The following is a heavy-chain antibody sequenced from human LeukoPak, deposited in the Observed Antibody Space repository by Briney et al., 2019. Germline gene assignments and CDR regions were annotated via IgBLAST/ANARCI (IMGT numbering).Heavy chain of an antibody. Sequence: ASVKVSCKASGYSFTGYYMHWVRQAPGQGLEWMGWINPNSGGTNYGQNFQGWVTMTRDTSISTAYMELSRLRSDDTAVYCCARGPDILTGYFNDYWGQGTLVTVSS. CDR2: INPNSGGT. D-gene: IGHD3-9*01. CDR1: GYSFTGYY. CDR3: ARGPDILTGYFNDY. V-gene: IGHV1-2*04. J-gene: IGHJ4*02.